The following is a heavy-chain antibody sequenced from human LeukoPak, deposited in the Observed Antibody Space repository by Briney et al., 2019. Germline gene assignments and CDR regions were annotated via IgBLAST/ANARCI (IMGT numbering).Heavy chain of an antibody. CDR2: IYYSGST. CDR3: ARANESLFLGI. CDR1: GGSVSSGNYY. V-gene: IGHV4-61*01. J-gene: IGHJ4*02. D-gene: IGHD3-3*01. Sequence: SETLSLTCTVSGGSVSSGNYYWSWIRQPPGKGLEWIGYIYYSGSTNYNPSLKSRVTISVDTSKNQFSLKLSSVTAADTAIYCCARANESLFLGIWGQGTLVTVSS.